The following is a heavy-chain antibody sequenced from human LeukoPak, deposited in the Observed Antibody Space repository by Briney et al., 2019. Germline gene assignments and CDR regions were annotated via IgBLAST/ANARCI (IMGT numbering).Heavy chain of an antibody. CDR2: INPNSGGT. J-gene: IGHJ3*02. Sequence: GASVTVSCKASGYTFTGYYMHWVRQAPGQGLEWMGWINPNSGGTNYAQKFQGWVTMTRDTSISTAYMELSRLRSDDTAVYYCARDSTGDAFDIWGQGTMVTVSS. CDR1: GYTFTGYY. V-gene: IGHV1-2*04. CDR3: ARDSTGDAFDI. D-gene: IGHD2-8*02.